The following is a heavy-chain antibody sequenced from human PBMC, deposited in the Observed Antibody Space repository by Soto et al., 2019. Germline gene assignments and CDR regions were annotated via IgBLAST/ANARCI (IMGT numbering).Heavy chain of an antibody. CDR3: AKEGPGGGRHFYYAMDV. J-gene: IGHJ6*02. Sequence: PGGSLRLSCGAPGVTFKDYGMHWVRQAPGKGLEWVALITNDGNNEYYRESVKGRFSISRGRSTNTVDLLMNSLRPEDTGVYYCAKEGPGGGRHFYYAMDVWGQGTTVTVSS. CDR1: GVTFKDYG. CDR2: ITNDGNNE. D-gene: IGHD1-26*01. V-gene: IGHV3-30*02.